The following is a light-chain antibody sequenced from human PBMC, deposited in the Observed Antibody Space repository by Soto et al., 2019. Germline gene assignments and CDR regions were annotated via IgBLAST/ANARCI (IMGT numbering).Light chain of an antibody. CDR1: QSVSSN. V-gene: IGKV3-15*01. Sequence: EIVMTQSPATLSVSPGERATLSCRASQSVSSNLAWYQQKPGQAPRLLIYGASTRATGIPARFSGSGSGTEFTLTLSSLQSEDFAVYYCQQYNNWPLTFGPGNKVDIK. CDR3: QQYNNWPLT. CDR2: GAS. J-gene: IGKJ3*01.